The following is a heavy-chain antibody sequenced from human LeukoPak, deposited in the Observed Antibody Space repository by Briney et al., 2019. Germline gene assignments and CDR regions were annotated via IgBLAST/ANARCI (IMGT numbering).Heavy chain of an antibody. CDR3: ARDAQRGFDYSNSLEY. D-gene: IGHD4-11*01. J-gene: IGHJ4*01. CDR1: GFIFSHYG. V-gene: IGHV3-33*01. CDR2: IWSDGSNR. Sequence: PGGSLRLPCAASGFIFSHYGMHWVRQAAGKGLEWVAVIWSDGSNRFYAGSVKGRFTISRDNSQNTLFLQMNSLRAEDTAMYYCARDAQRGFDYSNSLEYWGHGTLVTVSS.